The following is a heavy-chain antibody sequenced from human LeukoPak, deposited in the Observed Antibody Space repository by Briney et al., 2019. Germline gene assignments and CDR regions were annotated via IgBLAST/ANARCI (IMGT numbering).Heavy chain of an antibody. CDR3: ATDSYYYDTSGYQGYFQH. D-gene: IGHD3-22*01. Sequence: ASVKVSCKVSGYARTELSIHWVRQAPGKGLEWMGGFDPEDGETIYAQRFQGRVTMTEDTSTDTAYMELSSLRSEDAAVYYCATDSYYYDTSGYQGYFQHWGQGTLVTVSS. V-gene: IGHV1-24*01. CDR1: GYARTELS. J-gene: IGHJ1*01. CDR2: FDPEDGET.